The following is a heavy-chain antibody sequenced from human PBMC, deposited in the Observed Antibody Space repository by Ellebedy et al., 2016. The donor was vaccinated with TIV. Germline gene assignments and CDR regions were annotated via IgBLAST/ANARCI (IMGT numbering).Heavy chain of an antibody. D-gene: IGHD3-10*01. V-gene: IGHV4-59*01. CDR1: GVSISDYY. J-gene: IGHJ4*02. Sequence: MPGGSLRLSCSVSGVSISDYYWSWIRQPPGQGLEWIGYVYHTGSTHYNPSLRTRVPLAVDTPKNEFPLKLSSVTTADTAIYYCARDGVEDYFDYWGQGLLVTVSS. CDR2: VYHTGST. CDR3: ARDGVEDYFDY.